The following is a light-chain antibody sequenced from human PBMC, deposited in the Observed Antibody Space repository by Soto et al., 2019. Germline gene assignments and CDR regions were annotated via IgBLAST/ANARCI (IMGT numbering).Light chain of an antibody. J-gene: IGKJ2*01. V-gene: IGKV4-1*01. CDR3: QQYFSAPFT. Sequence: DTGMTQSPDSLAVSLGERATINCKSSRTLLNSSNSKNYVAWYQQKPGQPPKLLIYWASTRESGVPDRFSGSGSGTDFTLTINSLQTEDVAVYYCQQYFSAPFTFGQGTKLEIK. CDR1: RTLLNSSNSKNY. CDR2: WAS.